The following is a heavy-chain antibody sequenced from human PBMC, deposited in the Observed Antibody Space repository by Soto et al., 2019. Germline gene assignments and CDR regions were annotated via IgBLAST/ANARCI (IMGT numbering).Heavy chain of an antibody. Sequence: QLQLHESGPGLVKPSETLSLTCNVSGDSIGRFYWSWIRQSAGKGLEWIGRVYSTGGVTYNPALKGRVTISLDRSNNHVSLEMNSVTAADKAVYFCASDRRGTGLDIWGRGTRVSVSS. J-gene: IGHJ6*02. CDR2: VYSTGGV. CDR1: GDSIGRFY. CDR3: ASDRRGTGLDI. D-gene: IGHD3-16*01. V-gene: IGHV4-4*07.